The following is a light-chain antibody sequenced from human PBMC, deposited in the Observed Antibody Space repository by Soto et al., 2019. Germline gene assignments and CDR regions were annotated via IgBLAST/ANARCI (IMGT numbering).Light chain of an antibody. Sequence: DIQMPPSPSSLSASVGDRVTITCRASQNINSYLNWYQQKVGKAPKLLINAASTLQSGVPLRVRGSGSGTDFTLTISSLQPEDFATYYCQESYNLHTFGGGTKVEIK. CDR3: QESYNLHT. V-gene: IGKV1-39*01. J-gene: IGKJ4*01. CDR2: AAS. CDR1: QNINSY.